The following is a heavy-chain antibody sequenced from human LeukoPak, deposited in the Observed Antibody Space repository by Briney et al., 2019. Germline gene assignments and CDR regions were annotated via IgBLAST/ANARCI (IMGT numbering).Heavy chain of an antibody. J-gene: IGHJ4*02. D-gene: IGHD3-3*01. CDR2: IYYSGST. CDR3: ASQPVITIFGVANY. Sequence: PSETLSLTCTVSGGSISSSSYYWGWIRQPPGTGLEWIGSIYYSGSTYYNPSLKSRVTISVDTSKNQFSLKLSSVTAADTAVYYCASQPVITIFGVANYWGQGTLVTVSS. V-gene: IGHV4-39*01. CDR1: GGSISSSSYY.